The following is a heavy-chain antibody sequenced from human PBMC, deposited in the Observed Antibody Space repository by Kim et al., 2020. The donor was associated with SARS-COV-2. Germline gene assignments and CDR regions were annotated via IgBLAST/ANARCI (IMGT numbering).Heavy chain of an antibody. J-gene: IGHJ4*02. CDR3: ARDSGVVVVPSGIVA. V-gene: IGHV4-39*02. D-gene: IGHD2-15*01. Sequence: PSLKGRVTISLDTSKNQVSLKLKSVTAADTAVYYCARDSGVVVVPSGIVAWGQGTLVTVSS.